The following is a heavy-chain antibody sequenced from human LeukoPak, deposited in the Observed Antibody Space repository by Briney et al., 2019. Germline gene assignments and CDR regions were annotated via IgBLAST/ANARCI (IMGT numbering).Heavy chain of an antibody. CDR2: IYYSGST. Sequence: PSETLSLTCTVSGGSISSGDYYWSWIRQPPGKGLEWIGYIYYSGSTYYNPSLKSRVTISVDTSRNQFSLKLSSVTAADTAVYYCAREATYYYGSGSPLHGMDVWGQGTTVTVSS. CDR1: GGSISSGDYY. CDR3: AREATYYYGSGSPLHGMDV. V-gene: IGHV4-30-4*01. J-gene: IGHJ6*02. D-gene: IGHD3-10*01.